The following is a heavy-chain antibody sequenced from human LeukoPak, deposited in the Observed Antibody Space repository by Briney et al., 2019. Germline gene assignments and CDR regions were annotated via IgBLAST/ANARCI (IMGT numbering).Heavy chain of an antibody. Sequence: ASVKVSCKASGYTFINYYMHWVRQAPGQGLEWMGIMNPSGGSTSYAQKFQGRVTMTRDTSTSTVYMELSSLRSEDTAVYYCARERRDYYGSGSYYGEGDAFDIWGQGTMVTVSS. CDR1: GYTFINYY. J-gene: IGHJ3*02. CDR3: ARERRDYYGSGSYYGEGDAFDI. CDR2: MNPSGGST. V-gene: IGHV1-46*01. D-gene: IGHD3-10*01.